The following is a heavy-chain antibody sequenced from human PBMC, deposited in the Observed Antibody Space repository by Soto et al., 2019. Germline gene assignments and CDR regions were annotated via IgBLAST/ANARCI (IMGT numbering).Heavy chain of an antibody. CDR2: ISGSGGST. D-gene: IGHD3-22*01. CDR1: GVTVSSYA. Sequence: GGSLRLSCAACGVTVSSYAMSWVRQAPGKGLEWVSAISGSGGSTYYADSVKGRFTISRDNSKNTLYLQMNSLRAEDTAVYYCAKDRFTMIVVVPFDYWGQGTLVTVSS. CDR3: AKDRFTMIVVVPFDY. V-gene: IGHV3-23*01. J-gene: IGHJ4*02.